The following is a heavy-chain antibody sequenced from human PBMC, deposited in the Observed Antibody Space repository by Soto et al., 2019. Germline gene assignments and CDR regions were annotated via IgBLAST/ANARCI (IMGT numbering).Heavy chain of an antibody. J-gene: IGHJ6*02. D-gene: IGHD4-17*01. Sequence: QVQLVQSGAEVKKPGASVKVSCKASGYTFTSYGISWVRQAPGQGLEWMGWISAYNGNTNYAQKLQGRVTMTTDTSTSTAYMEPRRMRSDDTAVYYCARDSGYGDYEAFVDVWGQGTTVTVSS. CDR2: ISAYNGNT. CDR3: ARDSGYGDYEAFVDV. CDR1: GYTFTSYG. V-gene: IGHV1-18*01.